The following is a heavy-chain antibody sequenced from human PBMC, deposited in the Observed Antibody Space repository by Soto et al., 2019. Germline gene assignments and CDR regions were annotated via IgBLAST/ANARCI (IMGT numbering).Heavy chain of an antibody. J-gene: IGHJ6*02. CDR1: GGSISSGGFH. CDR3: ARERSGGYGFHYYYGMDV. D-gene: IGHD5-12*01. Sequence: PSETLSLTCSVSGGSISSGGFHWSWIRQHPGRGLEWIGNIYDSGSTYYNPSLESRVTISVDTSKNQFSLKLNSVTAADTAVYYCARERSGGYGFHYYYGMDVWGQVTTVTGS. V-gene: IGHV4-31*03. CDR2: IYDSGST.